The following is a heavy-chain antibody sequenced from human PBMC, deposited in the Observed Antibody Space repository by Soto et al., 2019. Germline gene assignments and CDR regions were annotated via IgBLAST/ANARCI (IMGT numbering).Heavy chain of an antibody. V-gene: IGHV4-59*01. CDR3: ARGIDYMDV. CDR1: GGSISGYF. J-gene: IGHJ6*03. CDR2: IYYSGST. D-gene: IGHD2-15*01. Sequence: SETLSLTCTVSGGSISGYFWSWIRQPPGKGLEWIGYIYYSGSTNYNPSLKSRVTISVDTSKNQLSLKLSSVTAADTAVYYCARGIDYMDVWGKGTMVTVSS.